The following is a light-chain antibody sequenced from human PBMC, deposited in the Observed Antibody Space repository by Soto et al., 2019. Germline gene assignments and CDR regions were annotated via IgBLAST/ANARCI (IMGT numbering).Light chain of an antibody. Sequence: DIQMTQSPSTLSATVEDRVTITCRASQSMSNWLAWYQQKPAKAPNLLIFKASRLESGVPSRFSGSGSGTEFTLTISSLQPDDFATYYCQLYNSYPRTFGQGTKVEIK. CDR2: KAS. CDR3: QLYNSYPRT. J-gene: IGKJ1*01. V-gene: IGKV1-5*03. CDR1: QSMSNW.